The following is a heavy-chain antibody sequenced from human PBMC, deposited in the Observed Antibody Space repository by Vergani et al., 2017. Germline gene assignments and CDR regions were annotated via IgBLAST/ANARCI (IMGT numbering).Heavy chain of an antibody. CDR1: GFTFSSYA. J-gene: IGHJ4*02. CDR2: ISGSGGST. CDR3: AKVPHAQTDYFDY. Sequence: EVQLLESGGGLVQPGGSLRLSCAASGFTFSSYAMSWVRQAPGKGLEWVSAISGSGGSTYYADSVKGRFTISRDNSKNTLYLQMNSLRAEDTAIYYCAKVPHAQTDYFDYWGQGTLVTVSS. V-gene: IGHV3-23*01.